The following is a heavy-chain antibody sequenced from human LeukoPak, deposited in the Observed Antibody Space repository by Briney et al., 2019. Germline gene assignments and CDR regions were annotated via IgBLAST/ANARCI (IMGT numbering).Heavy chain of an antibody. J-gene: IGHJ6*04. D-gene: IGHD3-3*01. Sequence: ASVKVSCKASGYTFTSYGISWVRQAPGQGLEWMGWINPNSGGTNYAQKFQGRVTMTRDTSISTAYMELSRLRSDDTAVYYCARGIRFLEWLPTMDVWGKGTTVTVSS. V-gene: IGHV1-2*02. CDR2: INPNSGGT. CDR3: ARGIRFLEWLPTMDV. CDR1: GYTFTSYG.